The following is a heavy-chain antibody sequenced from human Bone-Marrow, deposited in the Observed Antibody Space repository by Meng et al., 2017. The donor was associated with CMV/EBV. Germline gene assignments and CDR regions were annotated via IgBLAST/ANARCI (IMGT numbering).Heavy chain of an antibody. CDR2: ISGSGGST. V-gene: IGHV3-23*01. D-gene: IGHD3-3*01. CDR1: GFTFSSHA. J-gene: IGHJ6*02. Sequence: GESLKISRAASGFTFSSHAMSWVRQAPGKGLEWVSAISGSGGSTYYADSVKGRFTISRDNPKNTLYLQMNSLRAEDTAVYYCAKGLAPVFGVVIIGMDVWGQGTTVTVSS. CDR3: AKGLAPVFGVVIIGMDV.